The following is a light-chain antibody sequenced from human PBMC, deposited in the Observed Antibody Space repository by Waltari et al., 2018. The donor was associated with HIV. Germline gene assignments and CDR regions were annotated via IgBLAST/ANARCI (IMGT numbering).Light chain of an antibody. CDR1: QSISSY. CDR3: QQSYSTPLT. Sequence: DIQITQSPSSLSASVGDRVTITCRASQSISSYLNWYQQKPGKAPKLLIYAASSSQSGVPSRFSGSGSGTDFTLTISSLQPEDFATYYCQQSYSTPLTFGGGTKVEIK. V-gene: IGKV1-39*01. J-gene: IGKJ4*01. CDR2: AAS.